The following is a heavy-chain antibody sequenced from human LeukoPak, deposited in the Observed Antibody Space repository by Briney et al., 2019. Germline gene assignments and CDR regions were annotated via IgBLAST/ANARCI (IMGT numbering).Heavy chain of an antibody. J-gene: IGHJ4*02. CDR1: GYTFTSYG. CDR3: ARVNPAVSYMISSH. D-gene: IGHD3-22*01. CDR2: ISAYNGNT. V-gene: IGHV1-18*01. Sequence: ASVTVSCTASGYTFTSYGISWVRQAPGQGLEWMGWISAYNGNTNYAQRLQGRVTMTTDTSTSTAYMELRSLRSDDTAVYYCARVNPAVSYMISSHWGQGTLVTVSS.